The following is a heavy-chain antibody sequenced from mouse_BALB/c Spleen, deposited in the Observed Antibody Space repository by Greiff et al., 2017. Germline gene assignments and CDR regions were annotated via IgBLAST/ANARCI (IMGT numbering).Heavy chain of an antibody. J-gene: IGHJ2*01. Sequence: QVQLQQPGAELVMPGASVKMSCKASGYTFTDYWMHWVKQRPGQGLEWIGAIDTSDSYTSSNQKFKGKATLTVDESSSTAYMQLSSLTSEDSAVYYCARWYYGSTADYWGQGTTLTVSS. CDR1: GYTFTDYW. V-gene: IGHV1-69*01. CDR2: IDTSDSYT. CDR3: ARWYYGSTADY. D-gene: IGHD1-1*01.